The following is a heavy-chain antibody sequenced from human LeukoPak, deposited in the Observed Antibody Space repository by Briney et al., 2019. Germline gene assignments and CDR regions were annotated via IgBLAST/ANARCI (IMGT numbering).Heavy chain of an antibody. CDR1: GGSISSHY. D-gene: IGHD4-11*01. J-gene: IGHJ4*02. CDR3: ARGRLQIFDY. Sequence: SETLSLTCTVSGGSISSHYWSWIRQPPGKGLEWIGYIYYSGSTNYKPSLKSRVTISVDTSKNQFSLKLSSVTAADTVVYYCARGRLQIFDYWGQGTLVTVSS. V-gene: IGHV4-59*11. CDR2: IYYSGST.